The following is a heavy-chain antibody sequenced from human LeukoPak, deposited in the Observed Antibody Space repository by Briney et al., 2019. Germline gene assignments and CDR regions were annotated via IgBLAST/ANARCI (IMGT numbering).Heavy chain of an antibody. D-gene: IGHD2-15*01. CDR2: ISSSGSNI. V-gene: IGHV3-48*03. Sequence: PGGSLRLSCAASGFTFSSYEMNWVRQAPGKGLEWVSYISSSGSNIYYADSVKGRFTISRDNAKNSLYLQMNSLRAEDTAVYYCARGLVVAARYYYYGMDVWGQGTTVTVSS. CDR1: GFTFSSYE. J-gene: IGHJ6*02. CDR3: ARGLVVAARYYYYGMDV.